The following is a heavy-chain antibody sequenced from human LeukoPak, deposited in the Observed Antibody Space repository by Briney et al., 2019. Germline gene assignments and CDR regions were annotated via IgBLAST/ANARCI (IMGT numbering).Heavy chain of an antibody. V-gene: IGHV3-7*01. J-gene: IGHJ4*02. D-gene: IGHD2-2*01. CDR2: IKQDGSEK. Sequence: GGSLRLSCEASGFTFSSYWMSWVRQAPGKGVEWVANIKQDGSEKYYVDSVKGRFTISRDNAKNSLYLQMNSLRAEDTAVYYCARYLNAAFDYWGQGTLVTVSS. CDR3: ARYLNAAFDY. CDR1: GFTFSSYW.